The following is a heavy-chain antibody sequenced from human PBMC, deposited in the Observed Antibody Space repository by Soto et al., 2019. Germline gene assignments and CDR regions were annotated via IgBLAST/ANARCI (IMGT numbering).Heavy chain of an antibody. CDR1: GGSVSSGSYY. CDR3: ARALWSYFDY. Sequence: PSETLSLTCTVSGGSVSSGSYYWSWIRQPPGKGLEWIGYIYYSGSTNYNPSLKNRVTISVDTSKNQFSLKLSSVTAADTAVYYCARALWSYFDYWGQGTLVTVSS. D-gene: IGHD3-10*01. J-gene: IGHJ4*02. V-gene: IGHV4-61*01. CDR2: IYYSGST.